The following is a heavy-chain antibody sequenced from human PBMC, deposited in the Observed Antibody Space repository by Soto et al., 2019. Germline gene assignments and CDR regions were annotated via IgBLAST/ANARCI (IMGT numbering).Heavy chain of an antibody. CDR1: GDSISSSRYY. J-gene: IGHJ4*02. CDR3: ARQGSNFWSGYYLDY. CDR2: IYYSGDT. D-gene: IGHD3-3*01. Sequence: PSETLSLTCTVSGDSISSSRYYWGWIRQPPGKGLEWIGNIYYSGDTYFNPSLKSRVTIFMDTSKKQFSLKLSSVTAADTAMYYCARQGSNFWSGYYLDYWGPGILVTVPQ. V-gene: IGHV4-39*01.